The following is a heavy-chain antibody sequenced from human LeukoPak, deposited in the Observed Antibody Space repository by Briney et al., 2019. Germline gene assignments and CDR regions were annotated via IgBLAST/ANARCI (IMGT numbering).Heavy chain of an antibody. J-gene: IGHJ4*02. CDR2: IYYSGST. Sequence: PSETLSLTCTVSGGSISSYYWSWIRQPPGKGLEWIGYIYYSGSTNYNPSLKSRVTISVDTSKNQFSLKLSSVTAADTAVYYCASHLGYCSGGSCYFLPLFDYWGQGTLVTVSS. V-gene: IGHV4-59*01. CDR1: GGSISSYY. CDR3: ASHLGYCSGGSCYFLPLFDY. D-gene: IGHD2-15*01.